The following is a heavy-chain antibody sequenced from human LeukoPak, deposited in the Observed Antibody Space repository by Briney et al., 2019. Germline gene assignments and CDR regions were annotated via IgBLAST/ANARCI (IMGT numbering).Heavy chain of an antibody. V-gene: IGHV3-73*01. CDR3: AKTVVVVAATNFDY. CDR2: IRSKANSYAT. J-gene: IGHJ4*02. Sequence: GGSLKLSCAASGFTFSGSAMHWVRQASGKGLEWVGRIRSKANSYATAYAAPVKGRFTISRDNSKNTLYLQMNSLRAEDTAVYYCAKTVVVVAATNFDYWGQGTLVTVSS. D-gene: IGHD2-15*01. CDR1: GFTFSGSA.